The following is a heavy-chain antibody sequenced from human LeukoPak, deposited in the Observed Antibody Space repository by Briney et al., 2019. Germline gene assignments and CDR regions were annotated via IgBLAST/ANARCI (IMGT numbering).Heavy chain of an antibody. J-gene: IGHJ5*02. Sequence: SDPLTLTCTVSGGSNYNYYWIWLRQPPGKGLKWFAYLDYSGCTRYSPSLQSRVTISVDTSKNQFSLWLNSVTAADSAVYYCGRAVLEFCSGGNCPYYCDQWGERTLLSVSS. CDR3: GRAVLEFCSGGNCPYYCDQ. CDR1: GGSNYNYY. CDR2: LDYSGCT. D-gene: IGHD2-15*01. V-gene: IGHV4-59*07.